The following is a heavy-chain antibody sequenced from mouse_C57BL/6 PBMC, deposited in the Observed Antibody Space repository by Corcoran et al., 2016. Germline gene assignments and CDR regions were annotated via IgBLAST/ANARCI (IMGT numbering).Heavy chain of an antibody. CDR1: GYTFTDYY. V-gene: IGHV1-26*01. D-gene: IGHD2-1*01. CDR3: AREDLLFLDY. CDR2: INPNNGGT. Sequence: EVQLQQSGPELVKHGASVKISCKASGYTFTDYYMNWVKQSHGKSLEWIGDINPNNGGTSYNQKFKGKATLTVDKSSSTAYMELRSLASEDSAVYYCAREDLLFLDYWGQGTSVTVSS. J-gene: IGHJ4*01.